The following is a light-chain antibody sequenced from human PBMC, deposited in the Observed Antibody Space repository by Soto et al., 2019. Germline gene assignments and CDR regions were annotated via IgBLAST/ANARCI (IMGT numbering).Light chain of an antibody. CDR1: QGIKNW. CDR3: QQAASFPIT. CDR2: TGS. J-gene: IGKJ5*01. Sequence: VHLNHPPSYVSAYVGDRVTNTXXASQGIKNWLAWYQQKPGKAPNLLIYTGSSLQSGVPSRFSGSGSGTDFTLTINSLQPEDFATYYCQQAASFPITFGQGTRLDIK. V-gene: IGKV1-12*01.